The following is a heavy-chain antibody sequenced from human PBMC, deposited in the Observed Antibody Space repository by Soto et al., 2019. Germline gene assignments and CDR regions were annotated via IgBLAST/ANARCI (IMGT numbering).Heavy chain of an antibody. J-gene: IGHJ1*01. D-gene: IGHD3-22*01. CDR3: AKDLGDSSGYYYGYFQH. V-gene: IGHV3-23*01. CDR1: GFTFSSYA. Sequence: EVQLLESGGGLVQPGGSLRLSCAASGFTFSSYAMTWVRQAPGKGLEWVSAISGSGGSTYYADSVKGRFTISRGNSKNTLYLQMNSLRAEDTAVYHCAKDLGDSSGYYYGYFQHWGQGTLVTVSS. CDR2: ISGSGGST.